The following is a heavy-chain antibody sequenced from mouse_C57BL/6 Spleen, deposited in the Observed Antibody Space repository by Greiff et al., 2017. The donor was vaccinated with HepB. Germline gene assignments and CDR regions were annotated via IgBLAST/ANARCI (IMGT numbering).Heavy chain of an antibody. CDR2: IDPSDSYT. CDR3: ARFPAIYYDYDERDAMDY. V-gene: IGHV1-69*01. J-gene: IGHJ4*01. D-gene: IGHD2-4*01. Sequence: QVQLQQPGAELVMPGASVKLSCKASGYTFTSYWMHWVKQRPGQGLEWIGEIDPSDSYTNYNQKFKGKSTLTVDKSSSTAYMQLSSLTSEDSAVYYCARFPAIYYDYDERDAMDYWGQGTSVTVSS. CDR1: GYTFTSYW.